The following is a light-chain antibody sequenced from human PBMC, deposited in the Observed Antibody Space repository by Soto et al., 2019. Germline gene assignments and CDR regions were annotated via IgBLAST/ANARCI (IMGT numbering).Light chain of an antibody. J-gene: IGKJ4*01. Sequence: EIVMTQSPATLSVSPGERVTLSCRASQSVSSNLAWYQQKPGQAPRLLIYTASTRATGIPARFSGSGSGTEFTLTISSLQSEDSAVYYCQQYNNWPLTFGGGTKVEI. CDR2: TAS. CDR1: QSVSSN. CDR3: QQYNNWPLT. V-gene: IGKV3-15*01.